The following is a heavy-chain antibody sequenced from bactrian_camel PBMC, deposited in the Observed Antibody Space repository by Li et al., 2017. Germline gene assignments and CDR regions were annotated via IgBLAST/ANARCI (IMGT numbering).Heavy chain of an antibody. J-gene: IGHJ4*01. V-gene: IGHV3S1*01. Sequence: QVQLVESGGGLVQPGGSLGLSCAASGYTYSSRCMGWFRQAPGKEREGVAIVYVDDGRAYYSDSVKGRFTISRDNAKNTLYLQLNSLKPEDTAVYYCAANSRSFGCPARALTVDAFTDWGQGTQVTVS. CDR3: AANSRSFGCPARALTVDAFTD. CDR1: GYTYSSRC. D-gene: IGHD3*01. CDR2: VYVDDGRA.